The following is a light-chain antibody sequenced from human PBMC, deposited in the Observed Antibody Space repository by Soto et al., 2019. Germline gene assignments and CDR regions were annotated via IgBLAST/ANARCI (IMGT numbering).Light chain of an antibody. Sequence: QSVLTQPPSVSGAPGQRVTFSCTGTSSNIGAGYDVHWYQQLPGTVPKLLIYGNTNRPSGVPDRFSASKSGTSASLAITGLQAEDEGDYYCQSYDGSLRVFGGGTKVTVL. CDR1: SSNIGAGYD. J-gene: IGLJ3*02. V-gene: IGLV1-40*01. CDR2: GNT. CDR3: QSYDGSLRV.